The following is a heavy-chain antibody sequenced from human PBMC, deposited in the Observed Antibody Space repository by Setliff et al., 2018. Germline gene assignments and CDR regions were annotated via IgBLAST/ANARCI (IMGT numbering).Heavy chain of an antibody. CDR2: IYHKGRT. CDR1: GGSISSSAYY. D-gene: IGHD3-3*01. Sequence: PSETLSLTCTVSGGSISSSAYYWGWIRQPPGKGLEWIATIYHKGRTYYNPSLDSRVTISLDTSKNHFSLRLSSVTAADTAVYYCASPRRDDLDSPFDAFDIWGQGTKVTVSS. CDR3: ASPRRDDLDSPFDAFDI. V-gene: IGHV4-39*02. J-gene: IGHJ3*02.